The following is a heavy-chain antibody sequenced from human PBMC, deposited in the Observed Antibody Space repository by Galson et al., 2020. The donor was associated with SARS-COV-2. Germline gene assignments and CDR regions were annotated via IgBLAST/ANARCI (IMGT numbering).Heavy chain of an antibody. J-gene: IGHJ6*02. CDR3: ARVFGVVIVRSYGMDV. Sequence: GESLKISCAASGFTFSSYAMHWVRQAPGKGLEWVAVISYDGSNKYYADSVKGRFTISRDNSKNTLYLQMNSLRAEDTAVYYCARVFGVVIVRSYGMDVWGQGTTVTVSS. CDR1: GFTFSSYA. V-gene: IGHV3-30-3*01. D-gene: IGHD3-3*01. CDR2: ISYDGSNK.